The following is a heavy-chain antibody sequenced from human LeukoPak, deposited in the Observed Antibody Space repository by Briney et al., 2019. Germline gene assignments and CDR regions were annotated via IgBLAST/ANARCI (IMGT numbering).Heavy chain of an antibody. V-gene: IGHV4-34*01. J-gene: IGHJ5*02. CDR3: ARHPYYYDSSGCHSNWFDP. CDR1: GGSFSGYF. Sequence: SETLSLTCAVYGGSFSGYFWSWIRQPSGKGLEWIGEINHSGSTNYNPSLKSRVTISVDTSKNQFSLKLSSVTAADTAVYYCARHPYYYDSSGCHSNWFDPWGQGTLVTVSS. CDR2: INHSGST. D-gene: IGHD3-22*01.